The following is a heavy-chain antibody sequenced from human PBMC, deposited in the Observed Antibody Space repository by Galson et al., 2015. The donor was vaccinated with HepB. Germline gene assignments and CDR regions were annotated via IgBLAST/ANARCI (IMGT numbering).Heavy chain of an antibody. D-gene: IGHD1-26*01. CDR1: GFTFTSYS. Sequence: SLRLSCAASGFTFTSYSMSWVRQAPGKGLEWVSSISAAGAGTYYAGSVKGRFTISRDNSKNMLYLQMNSLRAEDTAVYYCARGSSGSYVYPSAFDIWGQGTTVTVSS. CDR3: ARGSSGSYVYPSAFDI. CDR2: ISAAGAGT. J-gene: IGHJ3*02. V-gene: IGHV3-23*01.